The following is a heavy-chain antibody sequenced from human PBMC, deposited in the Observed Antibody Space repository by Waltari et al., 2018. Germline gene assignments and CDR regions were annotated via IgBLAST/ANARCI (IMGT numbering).Heavy chain of an antibody. CDR3: ARGRDGYSQDVFDI. D-gene: IGHD5-18*01. CDR2: ISSSTSTT. CDR1: GFPFSTYS. Sequence: EVQLVESGGGLVQPGGSLRLSCAASGFPFSTYSMNWVRPAPGKGLEWVSYISSSTSTTNYADSVKGRFTISRDNAKNSLYLQMNSLRAEDTAVYYCARGRDGYSQDVFDIWGQGTMVSVSS. J-gene: IGHJ3*02. V-gene: IGHV3-48*01.